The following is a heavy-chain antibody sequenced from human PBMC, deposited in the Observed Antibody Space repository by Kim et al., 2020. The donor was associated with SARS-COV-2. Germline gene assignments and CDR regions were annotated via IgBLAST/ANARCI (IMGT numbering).Heavy chain of an antibody. CDR3: ARGFDY. V-gene: IGHV4-59*01. J-gene: IGHJ4*02. CDR1: GCSLSSSY. CDR2: SYYSGST. Sequence: SETLSLTCTVSGCSLSSSYWIWIRQPPGKGLEWIGYSYYSGSTNYNPSLKSRVTISVDTSKNQFSLKLSSVTAADTAVYYCARGFDYWGQGTLVTVSS.